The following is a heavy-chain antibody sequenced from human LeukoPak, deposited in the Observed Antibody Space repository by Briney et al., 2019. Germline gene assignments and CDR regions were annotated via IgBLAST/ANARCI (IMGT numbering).Heavy chain of an antibody. CDR3: ARDLKRLSGAFDI. J-gene: IGHJ3*02. D-gene: IGHD3-10*01. Sequence: GGSLRLSCAASGFTVSSNYMSWVRQAPGKGLEWVSVIYSGGSTYYADSVKGRFTISRDNSKNTLYLQMNSLRAEDTAVYYCARDLKRLSGAFDIWGQGTMVTVSS. CDR1: GFTVSSNY. V-gene: IGHV3-53*01. CDR2: IYSGGST.